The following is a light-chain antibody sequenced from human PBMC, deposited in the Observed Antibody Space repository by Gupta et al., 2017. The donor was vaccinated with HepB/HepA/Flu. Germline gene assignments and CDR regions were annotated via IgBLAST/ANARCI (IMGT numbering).Light chain of an antibody. CDR3: QQYIDWPLVT. CDR2: GAS. J-gene: IGKJ4*01. V-gene: IGKV3-15*01. Sequence: EIVMTQSPATLSVSPGERVTLSCRASQTVTSNLAWYQRRPGQAPRVLIYGASTRATGIPARFSGSGSGTEFTLTISSRQSEDFAVYYCQQYIDWPLVTFGGGTKVDIK. CDR1: QTVTSN.